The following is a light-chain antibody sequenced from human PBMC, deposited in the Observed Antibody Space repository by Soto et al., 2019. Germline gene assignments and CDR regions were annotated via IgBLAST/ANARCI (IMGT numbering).Light chain of an antibody. Sequence: DIQLTQSPSTLSASVGDRVTITCRASQSISYWLAWYQQKPGKAPKLLIYTASNLNSGVPSRFSGSGSGTEFTLTIGSLQPEDCATHHFQQYDGYSGLTSGGGTKVDIK. CDR2: TAS. CDR3: QQYDGYSGLT. V-gene: IGKV1-5*03. CDR1: QSISYW. J-gene: IGKJ4*01.